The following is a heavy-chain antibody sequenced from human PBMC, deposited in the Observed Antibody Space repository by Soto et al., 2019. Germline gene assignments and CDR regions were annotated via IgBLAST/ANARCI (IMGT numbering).Heavy chain of an antibody. V-gene: IGHV3-23*01. Sequence: GGSLRLSCAASGFTFSSYAMSWVRQAPGKGLEWVSAISGSGGSTYYADSVKGRFTISRDNSKNTLYLQMNSLRAEDTAVYYCAKEGGWQNYYDSSGLDYWGQGTLVTVSS. CDR2: ISGSGGST. CDR3: AKEGGWQNYYDSSGLDY. D-gene: IGHD3-22*01. CDR1: GFTFSSYA. J-gene: IGHJ4*02.